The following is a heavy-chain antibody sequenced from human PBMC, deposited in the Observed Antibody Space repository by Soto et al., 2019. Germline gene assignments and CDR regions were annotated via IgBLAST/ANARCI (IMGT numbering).Heavy chain of an antibody. Sequence: SVKVSCKASGGTFSSYAVSWVRQAPGQGLEWMGGLIPIFATANYAQKFQGRVTITADESTNTAYMELRSLRSEDTALYYFARVYAGTYFYYFDYWGQGTPVTVSS. J-gene: IGHJ4*02. CDR3: ARVYAGTYFYYFDY. CDR1: GGTFSSYA. CDR2: LIPIFATA. V-gene: IGHV1-69*13. D-gene: IGHD1-1*01.